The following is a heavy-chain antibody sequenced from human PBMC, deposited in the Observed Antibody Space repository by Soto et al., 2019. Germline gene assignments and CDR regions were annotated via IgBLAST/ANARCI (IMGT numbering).Heavy chain of an antibody. D-gene: IGHD2-2*01. CDR2: IYTSGST. V-gene: IGHV4-4*07. Sequence: SETLSLTCPVSVGSISSYCSNLIRQPAGKGLEWLGRIYTSGSTNSNPSFKSRFTMSVDTSNSQLSLNLSPITATNRALYYDGRACSSTRCSAYPYYYGMDVWGQGSTVTVS. CDR3: GRACSSTRCSAYPYYYGMDV. J-gene: IGHJ6*02. CDR1: VGSISSYC.